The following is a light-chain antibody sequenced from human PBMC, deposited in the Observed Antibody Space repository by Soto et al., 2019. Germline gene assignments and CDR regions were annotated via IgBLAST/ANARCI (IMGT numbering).Light chain of an antibody. CDR2: DNV. Sequence: QSVLTQPPSVSATPGQKVTISCSGSDSNLGRNYVSWYQQLPGTAPRLLIYDNVYRFSGIPDRFSASKSGTSATLGIAGLQTGDEGDYYCGSWDNKLMAYAFGTGTKVTVL. V-gene: IGLV1-51*01. CDR1: DSNLGRNY. CDR3: GSWDNKLMAYA. J-gene: IGLJ1*01.